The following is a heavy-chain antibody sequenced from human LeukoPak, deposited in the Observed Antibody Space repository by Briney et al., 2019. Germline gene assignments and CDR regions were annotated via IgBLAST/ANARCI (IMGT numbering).Heavy chain of an antibody. Sequence: GASVKVPCKASGYTFTSYYMHWVRQAPGQGLEWMGIINPSGGSTSYAQKFQGRVTMTRDTSTSTVYMELSSLRSEDTAVYYCARAGFVLRFLEWPHWYFDLWGRGTLVTVSS. CDR3: ARAGFVLRFLEWPHWYFDL. J-gene: IGHJ2*01. CDR1: GYTFTSYY. D-gene: IGHD3-3*01. V-gene: IGHV1-46*01. CDR2: INPSGGST.